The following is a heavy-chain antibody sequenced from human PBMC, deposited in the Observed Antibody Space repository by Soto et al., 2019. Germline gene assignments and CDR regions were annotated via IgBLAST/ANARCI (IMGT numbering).Heavy chain of an antibody. CDR1: GFSLTTSGVG. CDR2: IYWDDDK. CDR3: AHRILRTVFGLVTTTVIYFDF. Sequence: QITLNESGPTVVKPAEPLTLTCTFSGFSLTTSGVGVGWIRQSPGKAPEWLALIYWDDDKRYSASLKSRLTITKDTSKNQVVLTMASVDPADTATYYCAHRILRTVFGLVTTTVIYFDFWGQGTPVVVSS. V-gene: IGHV2-5*02. D-gene: IGHD3-3*01. J-gene: IGHJ4*02.